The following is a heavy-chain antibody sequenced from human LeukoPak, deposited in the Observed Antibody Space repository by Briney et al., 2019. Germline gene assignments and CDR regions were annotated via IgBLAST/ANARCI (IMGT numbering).Heavy chain of an antibody. Sequence: VGALRLSCAASVFTVSNNYMSWVRPAAGKGLGWVALIYSAGGTYYADSVNGRFTISRDKSKNTLHLQMTSLRAADTAVYYCVRNSGELGAWGQGTLVTVSS. J-gene: IGHJ5*02. V-gene: IGHV3-53*01. CDR2: IYSAGGT. CDR1: VFTVSNNY. CDR3: VRNSGELGA. D-gene: IGHD2-21*01.